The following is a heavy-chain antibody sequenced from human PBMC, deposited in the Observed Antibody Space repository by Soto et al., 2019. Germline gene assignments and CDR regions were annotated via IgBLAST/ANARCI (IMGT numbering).Heavy chain of an antibody. D-gene: IGHD2-21*01. J-gene: IGHJ4*02. CDR2: IYHSGST. CDR3: ARGNVVAIDY. Sequence: SETLSLTCAVPGGSISSGGYSWSWIRQPPGKGLEWIGYIYHSGSTCYNPSLKSRVTISVDRSKNQFSLKLSSVTAADTAVYYCARGNVVAIDYWGQGTLVTVSS. V-gene: IGHV4-30-2*01. CDR1: GGSISSGGYS.